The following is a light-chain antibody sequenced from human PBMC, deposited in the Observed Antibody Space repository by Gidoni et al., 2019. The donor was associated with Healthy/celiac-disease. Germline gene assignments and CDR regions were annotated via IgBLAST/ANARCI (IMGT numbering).Light chain of an antibody. J-gene: IGKJ1*01. CDR1: QSISSY. CDR2: AAS. V-gene: IGKV1-39*01. Sequence: DIQMTQSPSSLSASVGDRVTITCRASQSISSYLNWYQQKPGKAPKLLIYAASSLQSGVPSRFSGSGSVTDFTLTISSLQPEDFVTYYCQQSYSTLWTFGQGTKVEIK. CDR3: QQSYSTLWT.